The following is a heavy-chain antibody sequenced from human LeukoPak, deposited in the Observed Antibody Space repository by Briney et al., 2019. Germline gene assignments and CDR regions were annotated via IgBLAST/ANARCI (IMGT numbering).Heavy chain of an antibody. Sequence: GGSLRLSCAASGFTFSSASMNWVRQAPGKGLEWVSSISSSSSYIYYADSVKGRFTISRDNAKNSLYLQMNSLRAEDTAVYYCASACSGGSCYSRYYYYGMDVWGKGTTVTVSS. V-gene: IGHV3-21*01. CDR1: GFTFSSAS. D-gene: IGHD2-15*01. CDR2: ISSSSSYI. J-gene: IGHJ6*04. CDR3: ASACSGGSCYSRYYYYGMDV.